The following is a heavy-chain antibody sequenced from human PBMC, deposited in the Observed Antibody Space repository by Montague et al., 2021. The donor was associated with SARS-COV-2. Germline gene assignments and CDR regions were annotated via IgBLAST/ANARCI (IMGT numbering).Heavy chain of an antibody. CDR3: AGLYGSSFDY. Sequence: SETLSLTCTVSGGSVSRISSHWGWIRQPPGKGREYIVSFYYAGGTQYNPSRKTRVTISVDTSNYQFSLKMNSVTAADTAVYCCAGLYGSSFDYWGQGTLVTVSS. CDR1: GGSVSRISSH. D-gene: IGHD4-17*01. V-gene: IGHV4-39*01. J-gene: IGHJ4*02. CDR2: FYYAGGT.